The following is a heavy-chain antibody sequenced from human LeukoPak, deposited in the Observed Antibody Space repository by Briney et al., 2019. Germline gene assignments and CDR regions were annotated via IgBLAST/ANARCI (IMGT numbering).Heavy chain of an antibody. CDR2: IYYGGST. D-gene: IGHD2-2*01. Sequence: SETLSLTCSVSGGSISSYYWSWIRQPPGKGLEWIGYIYYGGSTNYNPSLKSRVTISVDTSKNQFSLKVSSVTAADTAVYYCARDHQGYCSSTRCFNWFDPWGQGTLVTVSS. CDR1: GGSISSYY. V-gene: IGHV4-59*01. CDR3: ARDHQGYCSSTRCFNWFDP. J-gene: IGHJ5*02.